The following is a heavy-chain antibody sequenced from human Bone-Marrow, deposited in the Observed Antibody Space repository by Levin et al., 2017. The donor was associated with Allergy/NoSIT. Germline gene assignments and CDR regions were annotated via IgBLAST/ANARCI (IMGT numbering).Heavy chain of an antibody. CDR2: ISYDGSNK. CDR3: ARDHYSWIQLWLLGY. V-gene: IGHV3-30*04. D-gene: IGHD5-18*01. J-gene: IGHJ4*02. Sequence: GGSLRLSCAASGFTFSSYAMHWVRQAPGKGLEWVAVISYDGSNKYYADSVKGRFTISRDNSKNTLYLQMNSLRAEDTAVYYCARDHYSWIQLWLLGYWGQGTLVTVSS. CDR1: GFTFSSYA.